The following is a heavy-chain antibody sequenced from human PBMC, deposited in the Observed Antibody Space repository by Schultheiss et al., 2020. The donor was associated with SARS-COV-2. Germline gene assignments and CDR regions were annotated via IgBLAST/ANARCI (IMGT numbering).Heavy chain of an antibody. CDR1: GFTFSDYY. J-gene: IGHJ3*02. CDR2: ISSSSSYI. D-gene: IGHD3-16*01. CDR3: ARGRRYDYVNVDAFDI. Sequence: GGSLRLSCAASGFTFSDYYMSWIRQAPGKGLEWVSSISSSSSYIYYADSVKGRFTISRDNAKNSLYLQMNSLRAEDTAVYYCARGRRYDYVNVDAFDIWGQGTTVTVSS. V-gene: IGHV3-11*06.